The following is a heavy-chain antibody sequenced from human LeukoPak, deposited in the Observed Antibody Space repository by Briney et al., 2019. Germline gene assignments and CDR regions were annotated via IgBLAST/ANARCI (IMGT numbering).Heavy chain of an antibody. CDR1: GGSISSGDYY. CDR3: ARVVLSCRSTSCYTYYYYGMDV. J-gene: IGHJ6*02. V-gene: IGHV4-30-4*01. CDR2: IYYSGST. D-gene: IGHD2-2*02. Sequence: SETLSLTCTVSGGSISSGDYYWGWIRQPPGKGLEWIGYIYYSGSTYYNPSLKSRVTISVDTSKNQFSLKLSSVTAADTAVYYCARVVLSCRSTSCYTYYYYGMDVWGQGTTVTVSS.